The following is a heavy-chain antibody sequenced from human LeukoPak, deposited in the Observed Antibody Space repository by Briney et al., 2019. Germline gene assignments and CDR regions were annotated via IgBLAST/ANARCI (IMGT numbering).Heavy chain of an antibody. D-gene: IGHD3-3*01. CDR1: GGSINSYY. CDR2: IYYSGTT. V-gene: IGHV4-59*01. Sequence: SETLSLTCTVSGGSINSYYWSWIRQPPGKGLEWIGYIYYSGTTNYNPSLKSRVTISLDTSKNQFSLKLSSVTAADTAVYYCARVALAGFWSGFDYWGQGTLVTVSS. CDR3: ARVALAGFWSGFDY. J-gene: IGHJ4*02.